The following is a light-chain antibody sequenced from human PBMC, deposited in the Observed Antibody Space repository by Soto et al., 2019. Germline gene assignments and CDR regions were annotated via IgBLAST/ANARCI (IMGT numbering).Light chain of an antibody. CDR1: QSVSSF. CDR3: QHRSNWPLT. Sequence: EIVLTQSPATLSLSPGERATLSCRASQSVSSFLAWYQQRPGQAPRLLIYDASNRATGIPARFSGSGSGTDFTLTISSLEPEDFAVYYCQHRSNWPLTFGGGTKVEIK. V-gene: IGKV3-11*01. CDR2: DAS. J-gene: IGKJ4*01.